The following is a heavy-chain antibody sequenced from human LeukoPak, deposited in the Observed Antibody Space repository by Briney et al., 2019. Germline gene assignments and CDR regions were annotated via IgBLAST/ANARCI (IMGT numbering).Heavy chain of an antibody. CDR3: AHSLDAFDI. Sequence: GGSLRLSCAASGFTFSSYAMSWVRQAPGKGLEWVSVISGSGGSTYYADSVKGRFAISRDNSKNTLYLQMNSLRAEDTAVYYCAHSLDAFDIWGQGTMVTVSS. V-gene: IGHV3-23*01. CDR2: ISGSGGST. J-gene: IGHJ3*02. CDR1: GFTFSSYA.